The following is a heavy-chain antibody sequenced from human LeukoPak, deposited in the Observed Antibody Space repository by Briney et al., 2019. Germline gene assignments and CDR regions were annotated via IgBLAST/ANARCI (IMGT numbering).Heavy chain of an antibody. CDR3: ASLGSSSWYGGAFDT. CDR2: IYYSGST. V-gene: IGHV4-61*01. J-gene: IGHJ3*02. Sequence: PSETLSLTCTVSGCSVSSGSYYWSWIRQPPGKGLEWIGYIYYSGSTNYNPSLKSRVTISVDTSKNQFSLKLSSVTAADTAVYYCASLGSSSWYGGAFDTWGQGTMVTVSS. D-gene: IGHD6-13*01. CDR1: GCSVSSGSYY.